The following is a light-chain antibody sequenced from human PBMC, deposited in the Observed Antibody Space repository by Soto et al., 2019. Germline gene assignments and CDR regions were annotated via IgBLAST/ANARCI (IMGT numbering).Light chain of an antibody. CDR1: QSVGSN. CDR3: QQYNNWPALT. CDR2: GAS. Sequence: EIVMTQSPATLSVSPGEGATLSCRASQSVGSNLAWYQQEPGQAPRLLIYGASTRATGIPARFSGSGSGTEFTLTISSLQSEDFVVYYCQQYNNWPALTFGGGTKVEIK. J-gene: IGKJ4*01. V-gene: IGKV3-15*01.